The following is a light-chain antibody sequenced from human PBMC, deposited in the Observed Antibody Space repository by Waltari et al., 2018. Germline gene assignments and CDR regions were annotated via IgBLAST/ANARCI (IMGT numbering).Light chain of an antibody. V-gene: IGLV3-19*01. CDR2: GKN. Sequence: SSALTQDPAVSVALGQTVRITCQGDLLRTYYGNWCRQKPGQPPELVIYGKNNRPSGIPDRFSASSSGNTASLIITGAQAEDEADYYCSSRELSGHVVFGGGTRLTVL. CDR1: LLRTYY. J-gene: IGLJ2*01. CDR3: SSRELSGHVV.